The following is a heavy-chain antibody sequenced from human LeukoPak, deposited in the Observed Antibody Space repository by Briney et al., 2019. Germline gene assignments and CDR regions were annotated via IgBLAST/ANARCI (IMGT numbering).Heavy chain of an antibody. D-gene: IGHD2-15*01. CDR2: IYTSGST. CDR3: ARDLGYCSGGSCYSYNY. Sequence: SETLSLTCTVSGASISSSSYYWVWIRQPPGKGLEWIGSIYTSGSTNYNPSLKSRVTISVDKSKNQFSLKLSSVTAADTAVYYCARDLGYCSGGSCYSYNYWGQGTLVTVSS. V-gene: IGHV4-39*07. CDR1: GASISSSSYY. J-gene: IGHJ4*02.